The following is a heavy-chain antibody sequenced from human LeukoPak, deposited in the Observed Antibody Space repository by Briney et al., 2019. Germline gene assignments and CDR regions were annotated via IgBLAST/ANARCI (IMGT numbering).Heavy chain of an antibody. V-gene: IGHV3-74*03. CDR2: SEGDDTTT. J-gene: IGHJ5*02. Sequence: GGSLRLSCAASGFSVGNYWMHWVRQAPGKGLVWVSRSEGDDTTTTYADSVKGRFTVSRDNAKNTVYLQMNSLRVEDTAVYYCAKLDWFDPWGQGTLVTV. CDR1: GFSVGNYW. CDR3: AKLDWFDP. D-gene: IGHD3-3*02.